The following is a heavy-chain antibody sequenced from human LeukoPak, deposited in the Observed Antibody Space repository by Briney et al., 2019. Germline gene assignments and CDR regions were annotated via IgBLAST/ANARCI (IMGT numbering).Heavy chain of an antibody. J-gene: IGHJ3*02. CDR3: AALLSGRSPDAFDI. V-gene: IGHV3-30-3*01. D-gene: IGHD6-13*01. CDR1: GFTFSSYA. Sequence: PGGSLRLSCAASGFTFSSYAMHWVRQAPGKGLEWVAVISYDGSNKYYADSVKGRFTISRDNSKNTLYLQMNSLRSEDTAVYYCAALLSGRSPDAFDIWGQGTMVTVSS. CDR2: ISYDGSNK.